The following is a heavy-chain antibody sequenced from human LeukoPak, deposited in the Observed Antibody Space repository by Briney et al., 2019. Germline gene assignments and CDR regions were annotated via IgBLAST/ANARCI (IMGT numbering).Heavy chain of an antibody. J-gene: IGHJ4*02. CDR3: ARDGEYSYGNDY. Sequence: ASVKVSCKASGYTFTGYYMHWVRQAPGQGLEWMGWINPNSGGTNYAQKFQGRVTMTRDKSISTAYMELSRLRSDDTAVYYCARDGEYSYGNDYWGQGTLVTVSS. CDR2: INPNSGGT. D-gene: IGHD5-18*01. CDR1: GYTFTGYY. V-gene: IGHV1-2*02.